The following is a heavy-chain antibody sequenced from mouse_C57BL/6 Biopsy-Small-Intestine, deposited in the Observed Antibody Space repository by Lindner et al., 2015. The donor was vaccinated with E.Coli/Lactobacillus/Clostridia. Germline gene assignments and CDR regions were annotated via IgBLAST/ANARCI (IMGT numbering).Heavy chain of an antibody. CDR3: ARTTNGYYYFDY. CDR2: INPYNGDT. D-gene: IGHD2-2*01. V-gene: IGHV1-20*01. J-gene: IGHJ2*01. CDR1: GYSFTDYN. Sequence: VQLQESGPELVKPGASVKISCKASGYSFTDYNMNWVMQSHGKSLEWIGRINPYNGDTFYNQKFKGKATLTVDKSSSTAHMELRSLTSEDSAVYYCARTTNGYYYFDYWGQGTTLTVSS.